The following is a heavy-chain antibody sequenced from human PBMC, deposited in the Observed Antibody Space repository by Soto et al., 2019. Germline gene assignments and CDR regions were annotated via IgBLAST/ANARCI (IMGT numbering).Heavy chain of an antibody. CDR2: INSDGSST. CDR3: VRTSLVVAAATREDY. D-gene: IGHD2-15*01. J-gene: IGHJ4*02. CDR1: GFTFSSYW. V-gene: IGHV3-74*02. Sequence: EVRLLESGGDLVQPGESLRLSCAASGFTFSSYWMHWVRQAPGKGLVWVSRINSDGSSTSYAGSVKGRFTISRDNAKNTLYLQMNSLRAEDTAVYYCVRTSLVVAAATREDYWGQGTLVTVSS.